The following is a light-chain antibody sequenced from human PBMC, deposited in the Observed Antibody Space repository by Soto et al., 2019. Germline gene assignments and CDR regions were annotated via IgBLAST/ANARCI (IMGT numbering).Light chain of an antibody. V-gene: IGKV1-5*03. CDR2: KAS. Sequence: IQMTQSPTTLTASLADIVTIPCRASQSISRWLEWYQQKPGKAPKLLIYKASTLESGVPSRFRGSGSGTEFILTISSLQPDDFETYYCQQYDSYSWTFGQGTKVDIK. CDR1: QSISRW. J-gene: IGKJ1*01. CDR3: QQYDSYSWT.